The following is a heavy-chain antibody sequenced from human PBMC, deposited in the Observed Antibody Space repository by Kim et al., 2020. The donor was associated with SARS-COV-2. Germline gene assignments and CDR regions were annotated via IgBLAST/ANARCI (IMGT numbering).Heavy chain of an antibody. CDR3: AKSKITMFQGVLYGMDV. D-gene: IGHD3-10*01. CDR2: ISWNSGTI. J-gene: IGHJ6*01. Sequence: GGSRRLSCAASGFTFDDYAMHWVRQAPGKGLEGVSGISWNSGTIGYADSVKGRFTISRDNAKNSLYLQMNSLRTEDTALYYCAKSKITMFQGVLYGMDV. CDR1: GFTFDDYA. V-gene: IGHV3-9*01.